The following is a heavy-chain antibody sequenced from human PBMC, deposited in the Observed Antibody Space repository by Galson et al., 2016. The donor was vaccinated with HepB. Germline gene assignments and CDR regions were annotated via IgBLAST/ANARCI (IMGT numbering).Heavy chain of an antibody. V-gene: IGHV3-74*01. D-gene: IGHD3-9*01. Sequence: SLRLSCAASGFTFSSYWMHWVRQSPEEGLVWVSHINSDGSTTAYAASVEGRFTVSKDNSKNTLYLQMNGLRTEDTAIYYCATNGPQLYFHWLNSFDYWGQGTLVTVSS. CDR1: GFTFSSYW. J-gene: IGHJ4*02. CDR2: INSDGSTT. CDR3: ATNGPQLYFHWLNSFDY.